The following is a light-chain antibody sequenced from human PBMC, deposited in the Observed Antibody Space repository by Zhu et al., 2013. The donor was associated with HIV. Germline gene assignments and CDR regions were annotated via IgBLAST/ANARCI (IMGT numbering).Light chain of an antibody. J-gene: IGKJ2*01. CDR1: HYILNSH. Sequence: ENVLTQSPDTLSLSPGETATLSCRASHYILNSHLAWYQQRPGQAPRLLIYGASSRATGVPDRVTGSGSETDFTLIINSLRPEDSAVYYCQQYNQWPPYTFGQGTKLHLK. CDR3: QQYNQWPPYT. CDR2: GAS. V-gene: IGKV3-20*01.